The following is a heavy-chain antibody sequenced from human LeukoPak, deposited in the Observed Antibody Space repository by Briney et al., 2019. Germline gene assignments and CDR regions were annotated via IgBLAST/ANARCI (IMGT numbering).Heavy chain of an antibody. J-gene: IGHJ4*02. V-gene: IGHV2-5*01. CDR2: IYWNDDK. CDR3: AHRQVGEYYFDY. Sequence: SGPTLVKPTQTLTLTCTFSGFSLSTSGVGVGWIRQPPGKALEWLALIYWNDDKRYSPSLKSRLTITKDTSKNQVVLTMTNMDPVDTATYYCAHRQVGEYYFDYWGQGTLVTVSS. D-gene: IGHD2-2*01. CDR1: GFSLSTSGVG.